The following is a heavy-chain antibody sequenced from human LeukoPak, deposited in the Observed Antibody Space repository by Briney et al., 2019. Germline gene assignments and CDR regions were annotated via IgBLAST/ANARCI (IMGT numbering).Heavy chain of an antibody. V-gene: IGHV4-59*01. D-gene: IGHD1-26*01. J-gene: IGHJ3*02. CDR3: AGELGYSGSYSGAFDI. CDR2: MYYSGST. CDR1: GGSISSYY. Sequence: PSETLSLTCTVSGGSISSYYWSWIRQPPGKGLEWIGYMYYSGSTNYNPSLKSRVTISVDTSKNQFSLKLRSVTAADTAVYYCAGELGYSGSYSGAFDIWGQGTMVTVSS.